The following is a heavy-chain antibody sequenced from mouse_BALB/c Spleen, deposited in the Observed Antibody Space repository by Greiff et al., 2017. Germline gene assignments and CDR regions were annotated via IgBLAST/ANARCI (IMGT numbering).Heavy chain of an antibody. CDR2: IYPGDGDT. CDR3: AKGYDRYAMDY. D-gene: IGHD2-14*01. J-gene: IGHJ4*01. V-gene: IGHV1-87*01. Sequence: VQLQQSGAELARPGASVKLSCKASGYTFTSYWMQWVKQRPGQGLEWIGAIYPGDGDTRYTQKFKGKATLTADKSSSTAYMQLSSLASEDSAVYYCAKGYDRYAMDYWGQGTSVTVSS. CDR1: GYTFTSYW.